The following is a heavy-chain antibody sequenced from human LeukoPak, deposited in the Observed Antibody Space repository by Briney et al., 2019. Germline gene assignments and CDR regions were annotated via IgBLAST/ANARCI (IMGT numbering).Heavy chain of an antibody. J-gene: IGHJ4*02. CDR2: ISAYNDNT. D-gene: IGHD4-17*01. Sequence: ASVKVSCKAAGHSISSFGISWVRQAPGQGLEWMGWISAYNDNTNYAQNFLGRVTMTKDTSTSTAYLELRSLRSDDTAVYYRAKIDDNGDYVDYWGQGTLVTVSS. V-gene: IGHV1-18*01. CDR3: AKIDDNGDYVDY. CDR1: GHSISSFG.